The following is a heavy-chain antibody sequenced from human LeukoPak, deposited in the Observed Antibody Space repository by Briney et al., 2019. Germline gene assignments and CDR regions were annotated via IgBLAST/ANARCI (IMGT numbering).Heavy chain of an antibody. CDR3: ATWIYSSGCPYFDY. CDR2: FDPEDGET. V-gene: IGHV1-24*01. J-gene: IGHJ4*02. CDR1: GYTLTELS. Sequence: ASVKVSCKGSGYTLTELSMHWVRQAPGKGLEWMGGFDPEDGETIYAQKFQGRVAMTEDTSTDTAYMELSSLRSEDTAVYYCATWIYSSGCPYFDYWRQGPLVPVSS. D-gene: IGHD6-19*01.